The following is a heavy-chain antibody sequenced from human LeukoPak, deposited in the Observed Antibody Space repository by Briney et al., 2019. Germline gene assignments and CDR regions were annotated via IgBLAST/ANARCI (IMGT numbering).Heavy chain of an antibody. CDR3: AKDYRGVVVIFGFDY. D-gene: IGHD3-22*01. CDR1: GFTFSSYA. Sequence: GGSLRLSCAASGFTFSSYAMSWVRQAPGKGLEWVSAISGSGGSTYYADSVKGRFTISRDNYKNTLYLQMNSLRAEDTAVYYCAKDYRGVVVIFGFDYWGQGTLVTVSS. J-gene: IGHJ4*02. CDR2: ISGSGGST. V-gene: IGHV3-23*01.